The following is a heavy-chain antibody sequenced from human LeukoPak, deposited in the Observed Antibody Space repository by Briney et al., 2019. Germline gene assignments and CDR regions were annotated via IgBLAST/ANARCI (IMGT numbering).Heavy chain of an antibody. CDR2: ISSSGSAI. Sequence: PGGSLRLSCAASGFTFSDYYMSWIRQAPGKGLEGVSYISSSGSAIYYADSVKGRFTIYRDNDKNSLYLQMNSLRAEDTAVYYCARDCSSTSCSDAFDIWGQGTMVTVSS. CDR1: GFTFSDYY. D-gene: IGHD2-2*01. CDR3: ARDCSSTSCSDAFDI. V-gene: IGHV3-11*01. J-gene: IGHJ3*02.